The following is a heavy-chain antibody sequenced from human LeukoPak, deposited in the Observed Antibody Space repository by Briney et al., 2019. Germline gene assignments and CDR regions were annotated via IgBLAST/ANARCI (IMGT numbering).Heavy chain of an antibody. V-gene: IGHV1-2*02. CDR3: AREAKKGRGYSYGTSDDAFDI. D-gene: IGHD5-18*01. Sequence: ASVKVSCKASGYTFTGYYMHWVRQAPGQGLEWMGWINPNSGGTNYAQKFQGRVTMTRDTSISTAYMELSRLRSDDTAVYDCAREAKKGRGYSYGTSDDAFDIWGQGTMVTVSS. CDR2: INPNSGGT. J-gene: IGHJ3*02. CDR1: GYTFTGYY.